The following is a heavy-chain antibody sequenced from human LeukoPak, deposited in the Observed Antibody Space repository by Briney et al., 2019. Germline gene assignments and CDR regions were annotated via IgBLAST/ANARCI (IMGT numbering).Heavy chain of an antibody. J-gene: IGHJ6*02. Sequence: GGSLRLSCAASGFTVSSDYMSWVRQAPGKGLEWVSVIYSGGTTYYADSVKGRFTISRDNSKNTLYLQMNSLRAEDTAVYYCARDGSSGSYDDYYYGMDVWGQGTTVTVSS. CDR2: IYSGGTT. V-gene: IGHV3-53*03. D-gene: IGHD3-10*01. CDR1: GFTVSSDY. CDR3: ARDGSSGSYDDYYYGMDV.